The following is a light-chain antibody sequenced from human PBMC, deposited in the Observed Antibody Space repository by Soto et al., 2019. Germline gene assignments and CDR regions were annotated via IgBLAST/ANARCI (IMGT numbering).Light chain of an antibody. V-gene: IGLV2-14*01. CDR3: SSYSPSSLL. CDR2: EVS. Sequence: QSALTQPASVSGSPGESITISCTGTSNDIGGYGYVSWYRQYAGKAPTLIVSEVSYRPSGVSDRFSGSKSGNTAFLTISGLQTEDEADYYCSSYSPSSLLFGGGTQLTVL. CDR1: SNDIGGYGY. J-gene: IGLJ2*01.